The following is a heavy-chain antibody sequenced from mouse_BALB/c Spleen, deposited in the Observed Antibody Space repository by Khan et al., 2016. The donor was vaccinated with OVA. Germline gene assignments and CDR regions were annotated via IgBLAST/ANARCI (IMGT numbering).Heavy chain of an antibody. J-gene: IGHJ4*01. CDR2: INPRSDYT. CDR1: GYTFTSNT. V-gene: IGHV1-4*01. Sequence: QVQLQQSGAELARPGASVRMSCKASGYTFTSNTIHWVKQRPGQGLEWIGYINPRSDYTNYNQNFKDKATLTADKSSSTAYMQLSSLTSEDYEVYYCERRRKGYTRDYWGKGTSVKGSS. CDR3: ERRRKGYTRDY.